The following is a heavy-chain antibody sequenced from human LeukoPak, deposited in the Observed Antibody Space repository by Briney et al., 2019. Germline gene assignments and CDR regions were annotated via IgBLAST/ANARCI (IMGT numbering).Heavy chain of an antibody. CDR2: LRFDGSSK. CDR3: AKTGERGEYCFDY. V-gene: IGHV3-30*02. J-gene: IGHJ4*02. Sequence: GGSLRLSCAASGFTFSSYGLHWVPQAPGKGLEGVAFLRFDGSSKSYVDSAKGRFTVPRDNPKNTLYLQMNSLRTEDTAVYFCAKTGERGEYCFDYWGQGTLVTVSS. CDR1: GFTFSSYG. D-gene: IGHD3-16*01.